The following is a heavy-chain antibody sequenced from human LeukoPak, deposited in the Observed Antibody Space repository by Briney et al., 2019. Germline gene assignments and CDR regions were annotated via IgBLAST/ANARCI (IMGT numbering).Heavy chain of an antibody. Sequence: GGPLRLSCTASGFAFIVYAMSWLRQPPGKGLEWVSTINANSGTTSYAASVRGRFTISRDNSKNTLYLQLNTLRADDTATYYCARPISGGLAVTADWFHPWGQGSLVVVSS. CDR1: GFAFIVYA. D-gene: IGHD6-19*01. V-gene: IGHV3-23*01. CDR2: INANSGTT. J-gene: IGHJ5*01. CDR3: ARPISGGLAVTADWFHP.